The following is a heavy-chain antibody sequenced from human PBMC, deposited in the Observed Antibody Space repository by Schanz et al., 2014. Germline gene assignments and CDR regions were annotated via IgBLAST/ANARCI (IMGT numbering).Heavy chain of an antibody. Sequence: EVQLVESGGGLVQPGGSLRLSCAASGFTFSTYWMHWVRQAPGKGLVWVSHINSDGTTTTYADSVKGRFTISRDNAKNSLYLQMNSLRAEDTAVYYCARPSDSSWYMDVWGKGTTVTVS. J-gene: IGHJ6*03. CDR1: GFTFSTYW. CDR2: INSDGTTT. CDR3: ARPSDSSWYMDV. D-gene: IGHD2-21*02. V-gene: IGHV3-74*01.